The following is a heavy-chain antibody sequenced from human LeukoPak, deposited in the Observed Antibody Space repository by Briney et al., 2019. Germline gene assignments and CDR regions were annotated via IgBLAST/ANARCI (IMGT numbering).Heavy chain of an antibody. V-gene: IGHV3-21*01. CDR3: ARGRLYGDYVGY. J-gene: IGHJ4*02. CDR1: GFTFSSYS. D-gene: IGHD4-17*01. Sequence: PGGSLRLSCAASGFTFSSYSMNWVRQAPGKGLEWVSSISSSSSYIYYADSVKGRFTISRDNAKNSLYLQMNSLRAEDTAVYYCARGRLYGDYVGYWGQGTLVTVSS. CDR2: ISSSSSYI.